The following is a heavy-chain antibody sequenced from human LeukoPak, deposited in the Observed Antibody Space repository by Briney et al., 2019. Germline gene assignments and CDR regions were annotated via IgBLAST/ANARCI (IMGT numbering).Heavy chain of an antibody. CDR3: ARVLRLELRLTFDP. Sequence: PGGSLRLSCEASGFTFSDYYMSWIRQAPGKGLEWVSYISTSGSTIYYADSVKGRFTISRDNTKNSLYLQMNSLRAEDTAVYYCARVLRLELRLTFDPWGQGTLVTVSS. V-gene: IGHV3-11*04. D-gene: IGHD1-7*01. CDR1: GFTFSDYY. CDR2: ISTSGSTI. J-gene: IGHJ5*02.